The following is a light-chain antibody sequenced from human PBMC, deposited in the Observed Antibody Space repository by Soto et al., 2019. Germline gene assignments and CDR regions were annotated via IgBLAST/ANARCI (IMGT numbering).Light chain of an antibody. CDR2: AAS. CDR1: QSISSY. Sequence: DIQMTQSPSSLSASEGDRVTITCRASQSISSYLNWYQQKPGKAPKLLIYAASSLQSGVPSRFSGSGSGTDFTLTISSLQPEDFATYNCQQSYSTPPMYTIGQGTKLEIK. V-gene: IGKV1-39*01. J-gene: IGKJ2*01. CDR3: QQSYSTPPMYT.